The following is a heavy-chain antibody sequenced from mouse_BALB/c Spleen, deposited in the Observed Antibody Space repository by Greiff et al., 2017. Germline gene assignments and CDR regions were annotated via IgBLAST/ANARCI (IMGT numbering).Heavy chain of an antibody. D-gene: IGHD2-4*01. CDR2: ISDGGSYT. J-gene: IGHJ2*01. Sequence: EVKLQESGGGLVKPGGSLKLSCAASGFTFSDYYMYWVRQTPEKRLEWVATISDGGSYTYYPDSVKGRFTISRDNAKNNLYLQMSSLKSEDTAMYYCARAGYYDNYFDYWGQGTTLTVSS. CDR3: ARAGYYDNYFDY. CDR1: GFTFSDYY. V-gene: IGHV5-4*02.